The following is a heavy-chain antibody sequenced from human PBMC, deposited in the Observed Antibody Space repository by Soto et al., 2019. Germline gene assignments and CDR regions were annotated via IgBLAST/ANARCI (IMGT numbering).Heavy chain of an antibody. J-gene: IGHJ4*02. CDR3: XXTKGRLEPPTNDF. D-gene: IGHD2-8*01. V-gene: IGHV3-15*01. CDR1: GFTFSNAW. CDR2: IKSDAYGGAI. Sequence: EVQLVESGGGLVKPGGSLRLSCAGSGFTFSNAWMSWVRRAPGKGLEWVGRIKSDAYGGAIDYAAPVKGRFTISRDDSXXXXXXXXXXXXXXXXXXXXXXXTKGRLEPPTNDFWGQGTPVIVSS.